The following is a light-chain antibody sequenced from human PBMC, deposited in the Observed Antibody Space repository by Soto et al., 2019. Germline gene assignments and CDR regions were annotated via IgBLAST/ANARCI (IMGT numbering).Light chain of an antibody. CDR1: QSVSNS. CDR3: QQRSDWPLLT. CDR2: DAS. V-gene: IGKV3-11*01. J-gene: IGKJ4*01. Sequence: EIVLTQSPATLSLSPGERATLSCRASQSVSNSLAWYQQKPGQPPRLLIYDASNSPTGIPARFSGSGSGTDFTLTISSLEPEDVAVYYCQQRSDWPLLTFGGGTKVEIK.